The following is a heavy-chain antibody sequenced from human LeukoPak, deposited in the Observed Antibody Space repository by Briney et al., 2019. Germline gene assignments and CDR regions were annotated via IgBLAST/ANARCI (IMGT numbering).Heavy chain of an antibody. D-gene: IGHD3-22*01. V-gene: IGHV1-69*13. CDR2: IIPIFGKT. J-gene: IGHJ4*02. CDR1: GGTFSSYA. CDR3: ARSYDSSGYYYWSAYYFDY. Sequence: GASVTVACKASGGTFSSYAISWVRQAPGQGLEWMGGIIPIFGKTNYAQKFQGRVTFPADESTSTAYIELSSLRSEETAVYYCARSYDSSGYYYWSAYYFDYWGQGTLLNVSS.